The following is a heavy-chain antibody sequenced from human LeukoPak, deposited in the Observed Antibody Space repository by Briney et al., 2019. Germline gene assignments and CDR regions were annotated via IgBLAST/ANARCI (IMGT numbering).Heavy chain of an antibody. CDR1: GGSISSYY. CDR3: ARDHFWSGYYKQDYYYYYMDV. J-gene: IGHJ6*03. CDR2: IYXSGST. Sequence: PSETLSLTCTVSGGSISSYYWSWIRQPPGKGLEWXGYIYXSGSTNYNPSLKSRVTISVDTSKNQFSLKLSSVTAADTAVYYCARDHFWSGYYKQDYYYYYMDVWGKGTTVTVSS. V-gene: IGHV4-59*01. D-gene: IGHD3-3*02.